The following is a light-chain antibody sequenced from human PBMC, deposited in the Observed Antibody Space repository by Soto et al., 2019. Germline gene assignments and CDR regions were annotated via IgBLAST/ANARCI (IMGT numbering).Light chain of an antibody. CDR2: DVT. J-gene: IGLJ1*01. V-gene: IGLV2-14*01. CDR1: SSDVGGYNF. CDR3: CSYSSSTSKV. Sequence: QSVLTQPASVSGSPGQSITISCTGTSSDVGGYNFVSWYQQYPGKAPKLMIHDVTSRPSGVSNRCSGSKSGTTASLTISGLQAEGEADYYCCSYSSSTSKVFGTGTKLTVL.